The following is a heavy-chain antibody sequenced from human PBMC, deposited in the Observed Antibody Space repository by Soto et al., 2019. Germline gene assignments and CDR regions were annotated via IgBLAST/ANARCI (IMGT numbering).Heavy chain of an antibody. CDR3: ARHVGGYYYYMDV. J-gene: IGHJ6*03. CDR1: GGSVSSGSYY. D-gene: IGHD2-15*01. V-gene: IGHV4-39*01. Sequence: QLQLQESGPGLVKPSETLSLTCTVSGGSVSSGSYYWGWIRQPPGKGLEWIGSIYYSGNTYYNQSLKTRVTISVDTSKNQFSLKLSSVTAADTAVYYCARHVGGYYYYMDVWGKGTTVTVSS. CDR2: IYYSGNT.